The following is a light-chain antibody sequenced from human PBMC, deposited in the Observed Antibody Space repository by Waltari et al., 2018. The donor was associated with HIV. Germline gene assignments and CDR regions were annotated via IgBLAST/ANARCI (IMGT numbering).Light chain of an antibody. CDR2: ADD. CDR1: NVEAKS. CDR3: QVWDSGSDHYV. Sequence: SYLLTQPPSVSVAPGKTASITCGGDNVEAKSVHWYQQKSGQAPVLVINADDDRPSGIPERFAGSNSGSTATLTITRVEAGDEADYYCQVWDSGSDHYVFGTGTKVTVL. J-gene: IGLJ1*01. V-gene: IGLV3-21*01.